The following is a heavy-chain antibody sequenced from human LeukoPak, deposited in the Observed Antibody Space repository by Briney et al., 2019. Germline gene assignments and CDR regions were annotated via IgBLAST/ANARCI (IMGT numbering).Heavy chain of an antibody. Sequence: GGSLRLSCAASGFTFSSYSMNWVCQAPGKGLEWVSYISSSSSTIYYADSVKGRFTISRDNAKNSLYLQVNSLRAEDTAVYYCARGLQSDYWGQGTLVTVSS. D-gene: IGHD4-11*01. CDR3: ARGLQSDY. V-gene: IGHV3-48*01. J-gene: IGHJ4*02. CDR2: ISSSSSTI. CDR1: GFTFSSYS.